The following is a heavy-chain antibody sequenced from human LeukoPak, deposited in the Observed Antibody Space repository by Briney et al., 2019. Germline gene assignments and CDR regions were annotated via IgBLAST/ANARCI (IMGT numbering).Heavy chain of an antibody. Sequence: GGSLRLSCTVSGFTVSSNSMSWVRQAPGKGLEWVSFIYSDNTHYSDSVKGRFTISRDNSKNTLYLQMNSLRAEDTAVYYCARVRSSWYVGDAFDIWGQGTMVTVSS. CDR3: ARVRSSWYVGDAFDI. D-gene: IGHD6-13*01. J-gene: IGHJ3*02. CDR2: IYSDNT. CDR1: GFTVSSNS. V-gene: IGHV3-53*01.